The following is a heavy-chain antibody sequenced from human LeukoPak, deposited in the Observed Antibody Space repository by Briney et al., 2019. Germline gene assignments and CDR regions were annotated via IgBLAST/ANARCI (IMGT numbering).Heavy chain of an antibody. V-gene: IGHV3-9*01. D-gene: IGHD3-10*01. Sequence: GGSLRLSCEASGFTFEEYAMHWVRQPPGKGLEWVAGVSWNSGSINYADSVKGRFTSSRDNAKNSLYLQMNSLRPEDTALYYCGRGYFGSGSSSGPIDYWGQGTLVTVSS. J-gene: IGHJ4*02. CDR1: GFTFEEYA. CDR2: VSWNSGSI. CDR3: GRGYFGSGSSSGPIDY.